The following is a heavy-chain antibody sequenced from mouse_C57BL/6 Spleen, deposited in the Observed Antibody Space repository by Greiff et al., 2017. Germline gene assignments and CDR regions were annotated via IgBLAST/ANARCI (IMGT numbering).Heavy chain of an antibody. V-gene: IGHV6-3*01. J-gene: IGHJ3*01. CDR1: GFTFSNYW. CDR2: IRLKSDNYAT. CDR3: TEGDWYYGSSSFAD. D-gene: IGHD1-1*01. Sequence: EVKLMESGGGLVQPGGSMKLSCVASGFTFSNYWMNWVRQSPEKGLEWVAQIRLKSDNYATHYAESVKGRFTISRDDSKSSVYLQMNNLRAEDTGIDYCTEGDWYYGSSSFADWGQGTLVTVSA.